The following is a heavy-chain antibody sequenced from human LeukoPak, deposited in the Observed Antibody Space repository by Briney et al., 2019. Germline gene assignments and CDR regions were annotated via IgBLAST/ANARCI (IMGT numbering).Heavy chain of an antibody. CDR2: IYPRDSDS. J-gene: IGHJ4*02. V-gene: IGHV5-51*01. Sequence: GESLKISCQESGFSFNTSWFAWVRQMPGKGLEWIGIIYPRDSDSRYSPSFQGRVTLSVDRSINTAYLHWSSLRPSDTAISYCATNPYYRFADWGQGTLVAVSS. CDR3: ATNPYYRFAD. CDR1: GFSFNTSW. D-gene: IGHD1-26*01.